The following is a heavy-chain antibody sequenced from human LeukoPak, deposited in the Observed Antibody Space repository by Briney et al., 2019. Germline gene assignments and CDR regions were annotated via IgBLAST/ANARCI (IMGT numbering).Heavy chain of an antibody. CDR1: GGPVSSGSYY. J-gene: IGHJ4*02. D-gene: IGHD3-22*01. CDR3: ARHHYYDSSGYYSFPERNIDY. V-gene: IGHV4-61*01. CDR2: IYYSGST. Sequence: SETLSLTCTVSGGPVSSGSYYWSWIRQPPGKGLEWIGYIYYSGSTNYNPSLKSRVTISVDTSKNQFSLKLSSVTAADTAMYYCARHHYYDSSGYYSFPERNIDYWGQGTLVTVSS.